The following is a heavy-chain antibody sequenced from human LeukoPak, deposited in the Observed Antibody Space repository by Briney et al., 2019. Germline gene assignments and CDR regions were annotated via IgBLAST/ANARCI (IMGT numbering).Heavy chain of an antibody. CDR1: GFTFSSYA. Sequence: GGSLRLSCAASGFTFSSYAMSWVRQAPGKGLEWVSAISGSGGSTYYADSVKGRFTISRDNAKNSLYPQMNSLRAEDTAVYYCARRGPALVTTDPYYFDYWGQGTLVTVSS. J-gene: IGHJ4*02. D-gene: IGHD4-17*01. V-gene: IGHV3-23*01. CDR2: ISGSGGST. CDR3: ARRGPALVTTDPYYFDY.